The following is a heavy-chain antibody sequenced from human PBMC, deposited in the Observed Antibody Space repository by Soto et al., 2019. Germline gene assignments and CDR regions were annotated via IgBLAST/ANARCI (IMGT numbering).Heavy chain of an antibody. CDR1: GFSLSTSGMC. CDR3: ARIRVGYYDSSGYYYGFDY. CDR2: IDWDDDK. J-gene: IGHJ4*02. D-gene: IGHD3-22*01. Sequence: SGPTLVNPXQTLTLTCTFSGFSLSTSGMCVSWIRQPPGKALEWLALIDWDDDKYYSTSLKTRLTISKDTSKNQVVLTMTNMDPVDTATYYCARIRVGYYDSSGYYYGFDYWGQGTLVTVSS. V-gene: IGHV2-70*01.